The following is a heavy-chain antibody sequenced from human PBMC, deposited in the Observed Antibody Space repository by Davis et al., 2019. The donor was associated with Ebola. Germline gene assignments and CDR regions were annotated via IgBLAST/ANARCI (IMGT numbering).Heavy chain of an antibody. CDR3: AVGGDGYPPGG. V-gene: IGHV3-30*02. J-gene: IGHJ4*02. CDR1: GFTFNIFD. CDR2: VRSHGSDD. D-gene: IGHD5-24*01. Sequence: PGGSLRLSCAASGFTFNIFDMHWVRQAPGRGLEWVAFVRSHGSDDHYADSVKGRFTISRDNSKNTLYLQMNSLRDEDTAVYYCAVGGDGYPPGGWGQGTLVTVSS.